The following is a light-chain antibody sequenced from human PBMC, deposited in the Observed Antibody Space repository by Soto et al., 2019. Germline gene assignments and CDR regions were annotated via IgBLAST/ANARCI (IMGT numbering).Light chain of an antibody. CDR1: QSVTSSY. V-gene: IGKV3-20*01. CDR2: GAS. J-gene: IGKJ4*01. CDR3: QQYDKSPL. Sequence: EIVLTQSPGTLSLSPGERATLSCRASQSVTSSYLAWYQQKPGQAPRLLIYGASNRATGISDRFSGSGSGTDFTLTISSLEPEDVAVYLCQQYDKSPLFGGGTKVEIK.